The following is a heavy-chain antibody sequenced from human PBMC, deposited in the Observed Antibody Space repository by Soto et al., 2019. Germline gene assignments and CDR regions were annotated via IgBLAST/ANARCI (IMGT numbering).Heavy chain of an antibody. D-gene: IGHD6-19*01. V-gene: IGHV1-18*01. CDR3: AREGIGVYYYEGMDV. Sequence: QVQLEQSGAEVKKPGASVKVSCKASGYTFSSYGISWVRQAPGQGLEWMGWISGYNGNTNYELKFQDRVTITTDTSAXKAYMELRSLRSDDTAVYYCAREGIGVYYYEGMDVWGQGTTVTVSS. CDR1: GYTFSSYG. J-gene: IGHJ6*02. CDR2: ISGYNGNT.